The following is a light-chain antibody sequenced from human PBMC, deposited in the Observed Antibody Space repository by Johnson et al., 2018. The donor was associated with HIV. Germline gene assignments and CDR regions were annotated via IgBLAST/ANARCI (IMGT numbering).Light chain of an antibody. CDR2: DNN. V-gene: IGLV1-51*01. CDR3: GTWDSSLSAGWV. Sequence: QAVLTQPPSVSAAPGQKVTISCSGSSSNIGNNYVSWYQQLPGTAPKLLIYDNNKRPSGIPDRFSGSKSGTSATLGINGLQTGDEADYYCGTWDSSLSAGWVFGTGTKVTVL. J-gene: IGLJ1*01. CDR1: SSNIGNNY.